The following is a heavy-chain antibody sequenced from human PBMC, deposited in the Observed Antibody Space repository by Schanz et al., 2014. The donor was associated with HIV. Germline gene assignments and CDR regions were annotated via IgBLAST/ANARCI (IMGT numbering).Heavy chain of an antibody. Sequence: QVQLVESGGGVVQPGRSLRVSCAASGFTFNSYGMHWVRQAPGKGLEWVAVISYDGSRKHFADSVKGRFTISRDNSKNTLYLQMKSLRVEDTAVYYCAKDRNYYDSRFLGKGNYYYYYGMDVWGQGTTVTVSS. J-gene: IGHJ6*02. CDR3: AKDRNYYDSRFLGKGNYYYYYGMDV. V-gene: IGHV3-30*18. CDR1: GFTFNSYG. CDR2: ISYDGSRK. D-gene: IGHD3-22*01.